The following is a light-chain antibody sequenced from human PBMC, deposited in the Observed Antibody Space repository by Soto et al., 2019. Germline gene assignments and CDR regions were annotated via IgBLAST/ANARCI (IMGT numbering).Light chain of an antibody. Sequence: QSVLTQPPSVSGAPGQRVTISCTGASSNIGAGFDVHWYQLLPGTAPKLLISGNNNRPSGVPDRFSGSKSGTSASLAITGLQAEDEADDYCQSYDSSLSGFVFGTGTQLTVL. V-gene: IGLV1-40*01. CDR1: SSNIGAGFD. CDR3: QSYDSSLSGFV. J-gene: IGLJ7*01. CDR2: GNN.